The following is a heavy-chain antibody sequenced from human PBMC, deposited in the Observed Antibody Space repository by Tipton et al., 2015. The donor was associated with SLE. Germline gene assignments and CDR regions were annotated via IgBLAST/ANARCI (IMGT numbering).Heavy chain of an antibody. Sequence: QVQLVQSGAEVKKPGASVKVSCKASGYSFTSYGITWVRQAPGQGLEWMGWISTYNGNTNSAQKFQGRATMTTDTSTNTAYMELRNLRSDDTAMYYCARDSPYSGSFRYYYYYGMDVWGQGTTVTVSS. CDR2: ISTYNGNT. D-gene: IGHD1-26*01. J-gene: IGHJ6*02. V-gene: IGHV1-18*01. CDR1: GYSFTSYG. CDR3: ARDSPYSGSFRYYYYYGMDV.